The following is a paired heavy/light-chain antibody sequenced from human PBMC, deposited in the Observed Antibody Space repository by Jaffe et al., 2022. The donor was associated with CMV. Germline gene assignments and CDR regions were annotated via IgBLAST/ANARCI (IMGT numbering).Heavy chain of an antibody. CDR2: INPRGGST. CDR1: GYTFTNYY. J-gene: IGHJ3*02. D-gene: IGHD6-19*01. Sequence: QVQLVQSGAEVKKPGASVKVSCKASGYTFTNYYIHWVRQAPGQGLEWMGVINPRGGSTSYAQKFQGRATMTSDTSTSTVYMDLSSLRSDDTAMYFCASWGGGSDWYGRNDAFEIWGQGTMVTVSS. CDR3: ASWGGGSDWYGRNDAFEI. V-gene: IGHV1-46*01.
Light chain of an antibody. V-gene: IGKV1-9*01. CDR3: QQLNSYPRT. CDR1: QGISSD. CDR2: AAS. J-gene: IGKJ2*01. Sequence: IQLTQSPSSLSASVGDRVTITCRASQGISSDLAWYQQKPEKAPKLLMYAASTLQSGVPSRFTGSGSGTDFTLTINSLQPEDFATYYCQQLNSYPRTFGQGTKLEIK.